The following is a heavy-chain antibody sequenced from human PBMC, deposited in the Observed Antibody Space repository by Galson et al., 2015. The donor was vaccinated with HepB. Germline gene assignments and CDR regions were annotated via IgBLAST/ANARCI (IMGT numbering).Heavy chain of an antibody. CDR3: ARGYRRGPGGYEDY. V-gene: IGHV3-48*03. CDR2: ISSSGSTI. J-gene: IGHJ4*02. D-gene: IGHD2-15*01. Sequence: SLRLSCAASGFTFSSYEMNWVRQAPGKGLEWVSYISSSGSTIYYADSVKGRFTISRDNAKNSLYLQMNSLRAEDTAVYYCARGYRRGPGGYEDYWGQGTLVTVSS. CDR1: GFTFSSYE.